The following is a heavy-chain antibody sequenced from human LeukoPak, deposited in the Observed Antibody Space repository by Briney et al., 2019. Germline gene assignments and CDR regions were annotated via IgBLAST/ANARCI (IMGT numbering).Heavy chain of an antibody. J-gene: IGHJ4*02. D-gene: IGHD2-2*01. V-gene: IGHV4-61*01. CDR2: IYYSGTT. CDR1: GGSISSGPYY. CDR3: ARRVAVPGSYYFDY. Sequence: SSETLSLTCNVSGGSISSGPYYWTWIRQPPGKGLEWIGFIYYSGTTKYNPSLESRVTLSLDTSKNQFSLRLNSVTAADTAVYYCARRVAVPGSYYFDYWSQGTLVTVSS.